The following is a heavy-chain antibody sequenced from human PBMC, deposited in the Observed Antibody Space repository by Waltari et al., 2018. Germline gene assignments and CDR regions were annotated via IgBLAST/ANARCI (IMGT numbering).Heavy chain of an antibody. V-gene: IGHV3-21*06. CDR3: ARGKAFDP. J-gene: IGHJ5*02. CDR2: LNNGGDYK. Sequence: VRLVESGGGRVEPGESLRLSCVGSGFSFDEYSMNWVRQAPGKGLEWVSSLNNGGDYKGYADSVEGRFTISRDNDKNTLYLQMNDLRVDDTAIYYYARGKAFDPWGQGTRVNVSS. CDR1: GFSFDEYS.